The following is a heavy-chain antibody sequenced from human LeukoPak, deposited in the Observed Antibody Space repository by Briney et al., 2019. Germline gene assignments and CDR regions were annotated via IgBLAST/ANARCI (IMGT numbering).Heavy chain of an antibody. J-gene: IGHJ4*02. CDR2: IICSDSST. CDR3: AKSAYNRFDY. D-gene: IGHD1-1*01. V-gene: IGHV3-23*01. CDR1: GFAFSSYS. Sequence: GSLLPSCAAAGFAFSSYSMKWGRRAPGKGREGGSTIICSDSSTYYTDSVKGRFTISRDKSKNKLYLQMNSLRADDTAVYYCAKSAYNRFDYWGQGTLVTVSS.